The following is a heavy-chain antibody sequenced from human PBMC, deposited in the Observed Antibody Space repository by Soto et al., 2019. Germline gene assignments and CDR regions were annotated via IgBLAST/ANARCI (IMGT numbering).Heavy chain of an antibody. D-gene: IGHD2-8*02. CDR2: VYFTGST. V-gene: IGHV4-39*01. CDR1: VDSISRYSFN. CDR3: ARQVTGLMGYAYDI. Sequence: SATLSLTCTVSVDSISRYSFNWVRIRQPPGKGLECIGIVYFTGSTNYNPSLKSRVTMSVDTSKNQFSLKLNSVAAADTAIYYCARQVTGLMGYAYDIWGQGTMVT. J-gene: IGHJ3*02.